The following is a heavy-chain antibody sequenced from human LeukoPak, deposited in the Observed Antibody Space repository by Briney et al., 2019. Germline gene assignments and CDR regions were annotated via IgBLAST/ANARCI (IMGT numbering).Heavy chain of an antibody. D-gene: IGHD5-12*01. CDR1: GYTFTSYG. Sequence: ASVKVSCKASGYTFTSYGISWVRQAPGQGLEWMGWISAYNGNTNYAQKLQGRVTMTTDTSTSTAYMELRSLRSDDTTVYYCARRPHSHMVATMGRYYFDYWGQGTLVTVSS. V-gene: IGHV1-18*01. CDR3: ARRPHSHMVATMGRYYFDY. J-gene: IGHJ4*02. CDR2: ISAYNGNT.